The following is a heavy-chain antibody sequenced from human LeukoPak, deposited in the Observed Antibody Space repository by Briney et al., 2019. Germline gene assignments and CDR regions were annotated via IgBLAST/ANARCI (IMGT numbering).Heavy chain of an antibody. CDR1: GFTFSSYA. J-gene: IGHJ2*01. D-gene: IGHD3-10*01. Sequence: GRSLRLSCAASGFTFSSYAMHWVRQAPGKGLEWVAVISYDGSNKYYADSVKGRFTISRDNSKNTLYLQMNSLRPEDTAVYYCAKWGDFGELLSWYFDLWGRGTLVTVSS. CDR2: ISYDGSNK. CDR3: AKWGDFGELLSWYFDL. V-gene: IGHV3-30*04.